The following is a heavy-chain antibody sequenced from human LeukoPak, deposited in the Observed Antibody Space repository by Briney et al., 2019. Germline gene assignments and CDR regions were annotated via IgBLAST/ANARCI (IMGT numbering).Heavy chain of an antibody. V-gene: IGHV3-21*01. CDR3: ARDSGLVIYGMDV. CDR1: GFTFSSYS. D-gene: IGHD3-9*01. Sequence: GGSLRLSCAASGFTFSSYSMNWVRQAPGKGLGWVSSISSSSSYIYYADSVEGRFTISRDNAKNSLYLQMNSLRAEDTAVYYCARDSGLVIYGMDVWGQGTTVTVSS. CDR2: ISSSSSYI. J-gene: IGHJ6*02.